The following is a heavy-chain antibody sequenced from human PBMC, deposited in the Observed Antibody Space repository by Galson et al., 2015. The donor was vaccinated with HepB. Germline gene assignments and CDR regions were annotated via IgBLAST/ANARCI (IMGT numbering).Heavy chain of an antibody. Sequence: SLKVSCKASGYPFTTYGMNWVRQAPGQGLEWMGWINTDTGNPTYAQGFTGHFVFSLDTSVSTAYLQISSLKADDTAVYYCARGWWGYDGLTGYNWFDSWGQGTLVTVSS. V-gene: IGHV7-4-1*02. CDR2: INTDTGNP. D-gene: IGHD3-9*01. J-gene: IGHJ5*01. CDR1: GYPFTTYG. CDR3: ARGWWGYDGLTGYNWFDS.